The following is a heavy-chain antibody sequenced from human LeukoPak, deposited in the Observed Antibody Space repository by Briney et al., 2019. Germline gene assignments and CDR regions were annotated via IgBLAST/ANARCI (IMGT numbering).Heavy chain of an antibody. J-gene: IGHJ4*02. CDR2: IIPIFGTA. CDR1: GGTFSSYA. V-gene: IGHV1-69*05. D-gene: IGHD6-13*01. Sequence: SVKVSCKASGGTFSSYAISWVRQAPGQGLEWMGGIIPIFGTANYAQKFQGRVTITTDESTSTAYMELSSLRSEDTAVYYCARARIAAAGTHRVGPRYYFDYWGQGTLVTVSS. CDR3: ARARIAAAGTHRVGPRYYFDY.